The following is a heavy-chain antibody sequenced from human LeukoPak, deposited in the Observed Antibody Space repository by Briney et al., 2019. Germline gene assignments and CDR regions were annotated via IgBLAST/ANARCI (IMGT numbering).Heavy chain of an antibody. CDR1: GFTFSSYA. Sequence: PGGSLRLSCAAPGFTFSSYAMSWVRQAPGKGLEWVSAISGSGGSTYYADSVKGRFTISRDNSKNTLYLQMNSLRAEDTAVYYCAKDHDTVTTSFAFDYWGQGTLVTVSS. V-gene: IGHV3-23*01. CDR3: AKDHDTVTTSFAFDY. J-gene: IGHJ4*02. D-gene: IGHD4-17*01. CDR2: ISGSGGST.